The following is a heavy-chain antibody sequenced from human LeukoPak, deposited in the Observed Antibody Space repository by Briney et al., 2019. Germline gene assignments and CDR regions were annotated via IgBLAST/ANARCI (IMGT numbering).Heavy chain of an antibody. CDR2: ISGTGDST. Sequence: GGSLRLSCAASGFTFSSYSMSWVRQARGKGLKWVSTISGTGDSTYYADSVKGRFTMSRDNSKRTVYLQMNSLRAEDTAVYYCAKDRSSWYYPFDSWGQGTLVTVSP. V-gene: IGHV3-23*01. CDR3: AKDRSSWYYPFDS. D-gene: IGHD3-3*01. CDR1: GFTFSSYS. J-gene: IGHJ4*02.